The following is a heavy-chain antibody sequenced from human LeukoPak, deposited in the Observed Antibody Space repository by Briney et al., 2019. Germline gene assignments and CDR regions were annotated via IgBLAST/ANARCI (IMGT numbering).Heavy chain of an antibody. CDR1: GYTFTAYY. Sequence: ASVKVSCKASGYTFTAYYVHWLRQAPGQGLEWMGWINPNSGGTKYAQKFQGRVTMTRDTSITTSYMELSSLKSDDSAIYYCARVLSSRSSRGWFDPWGQATLVTVSS. J-gene: IGHJ5*02. D-gene: IGHD5/OR15-5a*01. CDR3: ARVLSSRSSRGWFDP. V-gene: IGHV1-2*02. CDR2: INPNSGGT.